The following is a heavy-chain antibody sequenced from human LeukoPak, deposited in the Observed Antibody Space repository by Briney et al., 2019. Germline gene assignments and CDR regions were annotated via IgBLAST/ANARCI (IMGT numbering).Heavy chain of an antibody. CDR3: ARGFRRRSGWLLFWTAEYFQH. D-gene: IGHD3-9*01. CDR2: ISAYNGNT. V-gene: IGHV1-18*01. Sequence: ASVKVSCKASGYTFTSYGISWVRQAPGQGLEWMGWISAYNGNTNYAQKFQGRVTMTRNTSISTAYMELSSLRSEDTAVYYCARGFRRRSGWLLFWTAEYFQHWGQGTLVTVSS. J-gene: IGHJ1*01. CDR1: GYTFTSYG.